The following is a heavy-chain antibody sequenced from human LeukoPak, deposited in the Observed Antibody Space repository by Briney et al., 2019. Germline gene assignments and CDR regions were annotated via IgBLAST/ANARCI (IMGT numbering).Heavy chain of an antibody. CDR3: ASLFYYGSGSTNDI. V-gene: IGHV4-59*08. CDR1: SGSISSYY. J-gene: IGHJ3*02. CDR2: IYYSGST. Sequence: KTSETLSLTCTVSSGSISSYYWSWIRQPPGKGLEWIGYIYYSGSTNYNPSLKSRVTISVDTSKNQFSLKLSSVTAADTAVYYCASLFYYGSGSTNDIWGQGTMVTVSS. D-gene: IGHD3-10*01.